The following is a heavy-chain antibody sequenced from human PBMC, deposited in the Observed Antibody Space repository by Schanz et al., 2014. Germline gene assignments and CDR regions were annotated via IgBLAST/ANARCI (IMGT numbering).Heavy chain of an antibody. V-gene: IGHV3-66*01. Sequence: EVQLVESGGGLVQPGGSLRLSCAVSGFTVSSNHMSWVRQAPGKGLEWVSAISGSGGSTYYADSVKDRFTVSRDNSKNTVYLQMNRLRAEDTAVFYCAKDPSHGDYDYYFDYWGQGTLVTVSS. CDR1: GFTVSSNH. J-gene: IGHJ4*02. CDR2: ISGSGGST. CDR3: AKDPSHGDYDYYFDY. D-gene: IGHD3-22*01.